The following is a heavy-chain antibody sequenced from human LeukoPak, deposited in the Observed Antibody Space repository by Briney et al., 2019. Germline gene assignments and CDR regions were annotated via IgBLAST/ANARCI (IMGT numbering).Heavy chain of an antibody. V-gene: IGHV4-59*01. J-gene: IGHJ3*02. D-gene: IGHD2-15*01. CDR1: GDSISSYY. CDR2: VHYSGSS. CDR3: AKWSESGHAFDI. Sequence: SETLSLTCTVSGDSISSYYWNWIRQPPGKGLEWIGYVHYSGSSNYNPSLKSRVTMSVDTSKNQFSLNLNSVTAAATAVYYCAKWSESGHAFDIWGQGTMVTVSS.